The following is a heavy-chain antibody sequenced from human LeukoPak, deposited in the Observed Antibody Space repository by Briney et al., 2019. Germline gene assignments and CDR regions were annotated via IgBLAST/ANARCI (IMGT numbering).Heavy chain of an antibody. CDR3: ARGRYQLPIAHYYGMDV. D-gene: IGHD2-2*01. CDR1: GGSISSGGYS. J-gene: IGHJ6*02. Sequence: SEILSLTCAVSGGSISSGGYSWSWIRQPPGKGLEWIGYIYHSGNTYYRPSLKSRVTISVDGSKNQFSLKLTSVTAADTAVYYCARGRYQLPIAHYYGMDVWGQGTTVTVSS. CDR2: IYHSGNT. V-gene: IGHV4-30-2*01.